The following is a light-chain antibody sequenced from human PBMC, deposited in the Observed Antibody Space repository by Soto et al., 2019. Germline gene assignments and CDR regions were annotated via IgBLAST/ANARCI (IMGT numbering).Light chain of an antibody. CDR2: DAS. J-gene: IGKJ5*01. V-gene: IGKV3-11*01. CDR1: QSVTTF. Sequence: EILLTQSPATLSFSPGQRATLSGRATQSVTTFLAWYQQKPGQAPRLLIYDASDRATGIPARFSGSGSGTDFTLTISSLEPEDFAVYYCQQRSNWPPSITFGQGTRLEIK. CDR3: QQRSNWPPSIT.